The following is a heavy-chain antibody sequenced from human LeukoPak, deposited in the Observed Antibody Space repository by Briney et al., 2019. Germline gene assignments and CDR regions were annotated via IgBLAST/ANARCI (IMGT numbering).Heavy chain of an antibody. Sequence: GGSLRLSCAASGFTFSSYWMSWVRQAPGKGLEWVANIKQDGSEKYYVDSVKGRFTISRDNAKNSLYLQMNSLRAEDTAVYYCERDSRGYSYGYYYYYYMDVWGKGTTVTISS. J-gene: IGHJ6*03. D-gene: IGHD5-18*01. CDR1: GFTFSSYW. CDR2: IKQDGSEK. V-gene: IGHV3-7*01. CDR3: ERDSRGYSYGYYYYYYMDV.